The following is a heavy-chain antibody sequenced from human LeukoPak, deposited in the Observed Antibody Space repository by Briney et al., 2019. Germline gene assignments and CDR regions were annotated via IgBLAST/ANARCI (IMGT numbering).Heavy chain of an antibody. Sequence: SETLSLTCAVYGGSFSGYYWSWIRQPPGKGLEWIGEINHSGSTNYNPSLKSRVTISVDTSKNQFSLKLSSVTAADTAVYYCARLLYYSGSGNFDFWGQGILVTVSS. CDR2: INHSGST. CDR3: ARLLYYSGSGNFDF. V-gene: IGHV4-34*01. CDR1: GGSFSGYY. J-gene: IGHJ4*02. D-gene: IGHD3-10*01.